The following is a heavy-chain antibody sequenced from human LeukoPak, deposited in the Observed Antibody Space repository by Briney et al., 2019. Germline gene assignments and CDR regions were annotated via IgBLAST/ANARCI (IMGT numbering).Heavy chain of an antibody. Sequence: PGGSLRLSCAASGFTFSSYAMSWVRQAPGKGLEWVSAISGSGGSTYYADSVKGRFTISRDNSKNTLYLQMNSLGAEDTAVYYCASPWGDYQGSYFDYWGQGTLVTVSS. V-gene: IGHV3-23*01. J-gene: IGHJ4*02. CDR2: ISGSGGST. CDR1: GFTFSSYA. D-gene: IGHD4-17*01. CDR3: ASPWGDYQGSYFDY.